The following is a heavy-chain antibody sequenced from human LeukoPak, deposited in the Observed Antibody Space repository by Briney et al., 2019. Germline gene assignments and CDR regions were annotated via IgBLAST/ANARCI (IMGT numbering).Heavy chain of an antibody. D-gene: IGHD3-16*01. CDR3: TTDYVWGSYEVY. CDR2: IRSKTYGGTT. Sequence: GGSLRFSCTASGFTFGDYAMSWFRQAPGKGLEWVGFIRSKTYGGTTEYAASVKGRFTISRDDSKSIAYLQMISLKTEDTAVYYCTTDYVWGSYEVYWGQGTLATVSS. J-gene: IGHJ4*02. V-gene: IGHV3-49*03. CDR1: GFTFGDYA.